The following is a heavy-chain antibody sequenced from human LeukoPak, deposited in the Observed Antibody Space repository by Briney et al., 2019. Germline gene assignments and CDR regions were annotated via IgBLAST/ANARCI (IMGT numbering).Heavy chain of an antibody. Sequence: GGSLRLSCAASGFTFTSYAMTWVRQAPGKGLEWVSAISGSGGSTYYADSVKGRFTISRDNSKNTLYLQMNSLRAEDTAVYYRAKAVAYYYDSSGSNWGQGTLVTVSS. J-gene: IGHJ4*02. V-gene: IGHV3-23*01. D-gene: IGHD3-22*01. CDR2: ISGSGGST. CDR1: GFTFTSYA. CDR3: AKAVAYYYDSSGSN.